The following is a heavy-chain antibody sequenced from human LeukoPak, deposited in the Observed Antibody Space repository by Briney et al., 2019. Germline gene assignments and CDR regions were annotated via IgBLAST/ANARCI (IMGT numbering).Heavy chain of an antibody. V-gene: IGHV1-18*01. CDR2: ISAYNGNT. D-gene: IGHD1-26*01. CDR3: AREDTVGATGADY. Sequence: GASVKVSCKTSGYTFINYGLSWVRQAPGQGLEWMGWISAYNGNTNYAQKLQGRVTMTTDTSTSTAYMELRSLRSDDTAVYYCAREDTVGATGADYWGQGTLVTVSS. J-gene: IGHJ4*02. CDR1: GYTFINYG.